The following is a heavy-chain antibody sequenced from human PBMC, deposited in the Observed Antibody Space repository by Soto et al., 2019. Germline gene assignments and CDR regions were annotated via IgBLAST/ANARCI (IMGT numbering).Heavy chain of an antibody. J-gene: IGHJ4*02. Sequence: APVKVSCKASGYTFTGYYMHWVRQAPGQGLEWMGWINPNSGGTNYAQKFQGWVTMTRDTSISTAYMELSRLRSDDTAVYYCARDSYYGSGSYYNVFGYWGQGTLVTVSS. V-gene: IGHV1-2*04. CDR3: ARDSYYGSGSYYNVFGY. CDR1: GYTFTGYY. CDR2: INPNSGGT. D-gene: IGHD3-10*01.